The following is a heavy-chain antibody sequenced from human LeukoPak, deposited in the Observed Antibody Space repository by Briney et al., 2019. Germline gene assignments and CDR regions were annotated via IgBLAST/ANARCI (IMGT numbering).Heavy chain of an antibody. Sequence: PGGSLRLSCAASGFTFSSYGMHWVRQAPGKGLEWVAVISYDGSNKYYADSVKGRFTISRDNSKNTLYLQMNSLRAEDTAVYYCAKDRTYYYGSGSYYNGDAFDIWGQGTMVTVSS. CDR1: GFTFSSYG. J-gene: IGHJ3*02. V-gene: IGHV3-30*18. CDR3: AKDRTYYYGSGSYYNGDAFDI. D-gene: IGHD3-10*01. CDR2: ISYDGSNK.